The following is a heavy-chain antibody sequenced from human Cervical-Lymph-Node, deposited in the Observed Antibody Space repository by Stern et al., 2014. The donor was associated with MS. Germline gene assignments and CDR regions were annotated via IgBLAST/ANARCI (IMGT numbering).Heavy chain of an antibody. CDR3: VRHESELQTGEYYRH. CDR1: GASISRTSYY. D-gene: IGHD7-27*01. V-gene: IGHV4-39*01. CDR2: VYSSGST. J-gene: IGHJ1*01. Sequence: QVQLQESGPGLVKPSETLSLTCTVSGASISRTSYYWGWIRQPPGKGLEWIGSVYSSGSTYYNPSVRIRSTISLDPSKNEFSLKLSSVTAADTAMYYCVRHESELQTGEYYRHWGQGTLVTVSS.